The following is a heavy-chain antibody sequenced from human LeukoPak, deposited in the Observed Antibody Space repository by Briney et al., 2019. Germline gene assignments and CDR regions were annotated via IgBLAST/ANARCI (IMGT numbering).Heavy chain of an antibody. Sequence: PGGSLRLSCAASGFTLSSYWMHWVRQAPGEGLVWVSRINSDGSNINYADSEKGRFTISRDNAKNTLYLQMNSLRVEDTAVYYCVRSSGWPGYWGQGTMVTVSS. CDR3: VRSSGWPGY. V-gene: IGHV3-74*01. J-gene: IGHJ4*02. D-gene: IGHD6-19*01. CDR2: INSDGSNI. CDR1: GFTLSSYW.